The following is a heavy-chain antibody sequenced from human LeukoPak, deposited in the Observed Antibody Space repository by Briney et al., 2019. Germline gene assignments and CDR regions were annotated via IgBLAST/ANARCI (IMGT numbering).Heavy chain of an antibody. J-gene: IGHJ4*02. CDR3: AKEAAGADFDY. Sequence: GGPLRLSCAASGFTFINYWMHWVRQAPGKGLVWVSRINGVGTTISYADSVKGRFTISRDNAKNTLYLQMNSLRAEDTAVYYCAKEAAGADFDYWGQGTLVTVSS. CDR2: INGVGTTI. V-gene: IGHV3-74*01. CDR1: GFTFINYW. D-gene: IGHD6-13*01.